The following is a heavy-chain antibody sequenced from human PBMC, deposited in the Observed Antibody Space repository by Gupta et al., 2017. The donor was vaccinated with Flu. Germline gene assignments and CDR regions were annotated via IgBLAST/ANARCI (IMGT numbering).Heavy chain of an antibody. CDR3: ARVVDCGSISCDGGYNYYGLDV. V-gene: IGHV3-11*01. J-gene: IGHJ6*02. Sequence: QVQLVESGGGLVKPGGSLRLSCAASGFTFSDYYMNWIRQSPGKGLEWISYIRGRGSITYYADSVKGRFTSARDNAKNSLYLQMKSLRAEDTDVYYCARVVDCGSISCDGGYNYYGLDVWGQGTTVQVSS. CDR1: GFTFSDYY. D-gene: IGHD2-2*01. CDR2: IRGRGSIT.